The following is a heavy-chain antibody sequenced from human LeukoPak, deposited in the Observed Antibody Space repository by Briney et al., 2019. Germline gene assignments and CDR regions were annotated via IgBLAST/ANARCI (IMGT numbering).Heavy chain of an antibody. CDR3: VRDGEGVAISVNYWFAP. CDR2: IIPIFGTA. Sequence: ASVKVSCKASGSSFSSYAISWVRQAPGQGLEWMVVIIPIFGTANYAQKFQGRVTITADESTSTAYMELRSLTSEDTAVYYCVRDGEGVAISVNYWFAPWGQGTLVTVSS. D-gene: IGHD3-10*01. CDR1: GSSFSSYA. V-gene: IGHV1-69*13. J-gene: IGHJ5*02.